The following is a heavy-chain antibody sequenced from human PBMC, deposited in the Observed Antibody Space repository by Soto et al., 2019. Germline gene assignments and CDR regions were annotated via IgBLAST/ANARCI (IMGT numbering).Heavy chain of an antibody. Sequence: AASVKVSCKASGGTFSSYAISWVRQAPGQGLEWMGGIIPIFGTANYAQKFQGRVTITADESTSTAYMELSSLRSEDTAVYYCARTRLQLLTAQSYFDYWGQGTLVTVSS. CDR1: GGTFSSYA. V-gene: IGHV1-69*13. D-gene: IGHD4-4*01. CDR3: ARTRLQLLTAQSYFDY. J-gene: IGHJ4*02. CDR2: IIPIFGTA.